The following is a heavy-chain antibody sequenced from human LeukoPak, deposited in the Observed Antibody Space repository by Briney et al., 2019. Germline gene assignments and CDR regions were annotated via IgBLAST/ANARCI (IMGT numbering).Heavy chain of an antibody. V-gene: IGHV1-69*13. Sequence: SVKVSCRASGGTFSSYAISWVRQAPGQGLEWMGGIIPIFGTANYAQKFQGRVTITADESTSTAYMELSSLRSEDTAVYYCARDEPRVAAAAPSHFDYWGQGTLVTVSS. CDR1: GGTFSSYA. D-gene: IGHD6-13*01. CDR3: ARDEPRVAAAAPSHFDY. J-gene: IGHJ4*02. CDR2: IIPIFGTA.